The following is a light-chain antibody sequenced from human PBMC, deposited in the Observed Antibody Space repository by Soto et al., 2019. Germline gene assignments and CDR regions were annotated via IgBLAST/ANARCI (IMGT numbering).Light chain of an antibody. CDR2: EVS. J-gene: IGLJ1*01. V-gene: IGLV2-8*01. Sequence: QSALTQPPSASGSPGQSVTISCTGTSSDVGGYNFVSWYQQHPGKSPKLMIYEVSKRPSGVPDRFSGSKSGNTASLTVSGLQDEHDAEYYCSSDEGSGIYVFGTGTKATVL. CDR1: SSDVGGYNF. CDR3: SSDEGSGIYV.